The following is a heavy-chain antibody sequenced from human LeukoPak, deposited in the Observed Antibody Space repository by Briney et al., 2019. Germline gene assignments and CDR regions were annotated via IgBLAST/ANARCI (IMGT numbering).Heavy chain of an antibody. Sequence: SETLSLTCTVSGGSISSYYWSWIRQPAGKGLEWIGRIYTSGGTNYNPSLKSRVTMSVDTSKNQFSLKLSSVTAADTAVYYCAKGSVFPFYYYYMDVWGKGTTVTVSS. CDR1: GGSISSYY. CDR3: AKGSVFPFYYYYMDV. J-gene: IGHJ6*03. D-gene: IGHD2-21*01. CDR2: IYTSGGT. V-gene: IGHV4-4*07.